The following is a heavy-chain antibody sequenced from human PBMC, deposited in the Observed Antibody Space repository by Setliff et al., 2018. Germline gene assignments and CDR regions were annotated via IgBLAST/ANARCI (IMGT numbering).Heavy chain of an antibody. D-gene: IGHD3-10*01. Sequence: PSETLSLTCTVSGGSISSSSYYWSWIRQPAGKGLEWIGRIYTSGSTNYNPSLKSRVTISVDTSKNQFSLKLSSVTAADTAVYYCALNPSWFGELFAWFDPWGQGTLVTVSS. CDR2: IYTSGST. J-gene: IGHJ5*02. V-gene: IGHV4-61*02. CDR1: GGSISSSSYY. CDR3: ALNPSWFGELFAWFDP.